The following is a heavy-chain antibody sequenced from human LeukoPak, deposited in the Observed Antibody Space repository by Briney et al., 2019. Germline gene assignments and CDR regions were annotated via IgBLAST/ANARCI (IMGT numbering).Heavy chain of an antibody. D-gene: IGHD3-10*01. CDR3: ARLSAYYYGSYFYYYMDV. J-gene: IGHJ6*03. CDR2: IKQDGSEK. V-gene: IGHV3-7*01. CDR1: GFTFSSYW. Sequence: GGSLRLSCAASGFTFSSYWMSWVRQAPGKGLEWVANIKQDGSEKYYVDSVKGRFTISRDNAKKSVYLHMSSLRAEDTALYYCARLSAYYYGSYFYYYMDVWGKGTTVTVSS.